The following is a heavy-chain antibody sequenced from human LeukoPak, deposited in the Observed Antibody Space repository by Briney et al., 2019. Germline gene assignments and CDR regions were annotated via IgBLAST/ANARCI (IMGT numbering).Heavy chain of an antibody. CDR1: GYTFTSYD. CDR3: AKSYGSGSYYLDY. Sequence: EASVKVSCKASGYTFTSYDINWVRHATGQGLELMGWMNPNSGNTGYAQKFQGRVTMTRNTSISTAYVELSSLRSEDTAVYYCAKSYGSGSYYLDYWGQGTLVTVSS. J-gene: IGHJ4*02. V-gene: IGHV1-8*01. CDR2: MNPNSGNT. D-gene: IGHD3-10*01.